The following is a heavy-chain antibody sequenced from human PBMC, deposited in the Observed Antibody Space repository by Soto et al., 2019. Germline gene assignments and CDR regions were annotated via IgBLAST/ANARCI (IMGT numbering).Heavy chain of an antibody. V-gene: IGHV3-66*04. Sequence: GGSLRLSCAASGFTVSSNYMSWVRQPTGKGLEWVSVIYSGGSAYYADSVKGRFTISRDNSKNTLYLQMNSLRAEDTAVYYCARHGYSYGGGYFDYWGQGTLVTVSS. CDR1: GFTVSSNY. D-gene: IGHD5-18*01. CDR3: ARHGYSYGGGYFDY. J-gene: IGHJ4*02. CDR2: IYSGGSA.